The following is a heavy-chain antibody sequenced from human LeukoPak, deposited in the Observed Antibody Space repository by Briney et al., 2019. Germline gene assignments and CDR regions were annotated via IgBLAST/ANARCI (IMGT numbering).Heavy chain of an antibody. CDR1: GFTFSSYA. V-gene: IGHV3-23*01. Sequence: GGSLRLSCAASGFTFSSYALSWVRQAPGKGLEWVSAISGSGVSTYYADTVKGRFTISRDDSRDTLYLEMNSLRAEDTAVYYCARDPNGDYIGAFEIWGQGTMVTVSS. D-gene: IGHD4-17*01. CDR2: ISGSGVST. CDR3: ARDPNGDYIGAFEI. J-gene: IGHJ3*02.